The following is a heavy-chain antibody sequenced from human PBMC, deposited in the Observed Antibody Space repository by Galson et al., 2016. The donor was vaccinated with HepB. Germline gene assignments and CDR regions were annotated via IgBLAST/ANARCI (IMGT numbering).Heavy chain of an antibody. D-gene: IGHD3-10*01. J-gene: IGHJ6*04. Sequence: SVKVSCKASGYTFTGYSMHWVRQAPGQGLEWMGRITPDNGATIYAQKFQGRVTMTRDTSISTAYMELDRLESDDTAVYYCAGRGVKGLDAWGKGITVAVSS. CDR1: GYTFTGYS. V-gene: IGHV1-2*02. CDR2: ITPDNGAT. CDR3: AGRGVKGLDA.